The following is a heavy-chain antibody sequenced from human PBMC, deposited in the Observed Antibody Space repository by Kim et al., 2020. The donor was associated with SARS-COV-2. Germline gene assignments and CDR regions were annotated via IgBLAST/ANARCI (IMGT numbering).Heavy chain of an antibody. CDR3: ASYSYTAMVRV. V-gene: IGHV4-39*07. Sequence: TYCNPTLRSRVTISVDTSKNQFSLELSSVTAADTAVYYCASYSYTAMVRVWGQGTLVTVSS. D-gene: IGHD5-18*01. CDR2: T. J-gene: IGHJ4*02.